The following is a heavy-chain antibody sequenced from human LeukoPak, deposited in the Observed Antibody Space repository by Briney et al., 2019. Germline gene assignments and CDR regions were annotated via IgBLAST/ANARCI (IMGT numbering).Heavy chain of an antibody. V-gene: IGHV3-23*01. D-gene: IGHD1-26*01. CDR3: AKENPVGGTNYFDY. J-gene: IGHJ4*02. Sequence: GGSLRLSCAASGFTFSSNWMSWVRQAPGKGLEWVSGITGSGDRIYYADSVKGRFTISRDNSKNTLSLQMNTLRAEDTAVYYCAKENPVGGTNYFDYWGQGTLVTVSS. CDR1: GFTFSSNW. CDR2: ITGSGDRI.